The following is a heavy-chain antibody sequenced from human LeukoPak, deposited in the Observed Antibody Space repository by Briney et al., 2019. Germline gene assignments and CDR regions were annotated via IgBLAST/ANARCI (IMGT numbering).Heavy chain of an antibody. CDR2: IYPGDSDT. CDR3: ARHERGGRIAAAGISS. CDR1: GSSFTSYW. J-gene: IGHJ5*02. D-gene: IGHD6-13*01. V-gene: IGHV5-51*01. Sequence: GASLQISCQGSGSSFTSYWIGWVRQLPGKGLEWMGIIYPGDSDTRYSPSFQGQVTISADKSISTAYLQWSSLKASDTAMYYCARHERGGRIAAAGISSWGQGTLVTVSS.